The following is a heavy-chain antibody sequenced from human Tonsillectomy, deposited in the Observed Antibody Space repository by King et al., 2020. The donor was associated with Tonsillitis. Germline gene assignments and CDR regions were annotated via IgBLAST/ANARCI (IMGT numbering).Heavy chain of an antibody. Sequence: VQLVESGGGLVKPGGSLRLSCAASGFTFRSYSMNWVRQAPGKGLEWVSSISSSSSNIYYADSVKGRFTISRDNAKNSLYLQMNSLRAEDTAVYYCAREGGDYGDYFDYWGQGTLVTVSS. CDR1: GFTFRSYS. V-gene: IGHV3-21*01. J-gene: IGHJ4*02. CDR3: AREGGDYGDYFDY. CDR2: ISSSSSNI. D-gene: IGHD4-17*01.